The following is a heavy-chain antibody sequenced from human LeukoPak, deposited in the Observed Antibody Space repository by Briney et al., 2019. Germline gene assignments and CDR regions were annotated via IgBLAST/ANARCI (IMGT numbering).Heavy chain of an antibody. Sequence: TPSLTCTVSGVSISSYYWSWIRQPPGKALEWLARIDWDDDKYYSTSLKTRLTISKDTSKNQVVLTMTNMDPVDTATYYCARTPQLVIAAAGTAFDIWGQGTMVTVSS. D-gene: IGHD6-13*01. CDR2: IDWDDDK. J-gene: IGHJ3*02. V-gene: IGHV2-70*11. CDR3: ARTPQLVIAAAGTAFDI. CDR1: GVSISSYYW.